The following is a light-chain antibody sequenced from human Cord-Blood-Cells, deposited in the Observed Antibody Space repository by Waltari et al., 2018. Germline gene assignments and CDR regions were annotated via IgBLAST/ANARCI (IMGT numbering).Light chain of an antibody. CDR3: QQRSKSLT. V-gene: IGKV3-11*01. CDR1: QSVSSY. Sequence: EIVSTQSPATLSLSPGERATLSCRASQSVSSYLAWYQQKPGQAPRLLIYDASNRATGIPARFSGSGSGTDFTLTISSLEPEDFAVYYCQQRSKSLTFGGGTKVEIK. J-gene: IGKJ4*01. CDR2: DAS.